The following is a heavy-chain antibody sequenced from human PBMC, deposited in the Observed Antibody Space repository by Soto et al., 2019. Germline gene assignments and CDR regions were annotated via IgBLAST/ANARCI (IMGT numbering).Heavy chain of an antibody. CDR2: ISTYNGKT. J-gene: IGHJ3*02. D-gene: IGHD1-26*01. CDR1: VYTFTSHG. V-gene: IGHV1-18*01. Sequence: QLQLVQSGGEVKTPGASGKVSSTTSVYTFTSHGISWVRQAPGQGLEWMGWISTYNGKTDYAQKFQGRVTMTADTRTSTVYMEVRSLRSDDTAVYYCARLLTEGATYREDAFDMWGQGPKVTVSS. CDR3: ARLLTEGATYREDAFDM.